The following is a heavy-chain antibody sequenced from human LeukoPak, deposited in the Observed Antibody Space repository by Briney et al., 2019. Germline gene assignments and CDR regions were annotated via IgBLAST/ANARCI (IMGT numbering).Heavy chain of an antibody. CDR2: INHSGST. Sequence: SETLSLTCAVYGGSFSGYYWSWIRQPPGKGLGWIGEINHSGSTNYNPSLKSRVTISVDTSKNQFSLKLSSVTAADTAVYYCARVFLGYSSSPDYYYYMDVWGKGTTVTVSS. CDR3: ARVFLGYSSSPDYYYYMDV. D-gene: IGHD6-13*01. CDR1: GGSFSGYY. J-gene: IGHJ6*03. V-gene: IGHV4-34*01.